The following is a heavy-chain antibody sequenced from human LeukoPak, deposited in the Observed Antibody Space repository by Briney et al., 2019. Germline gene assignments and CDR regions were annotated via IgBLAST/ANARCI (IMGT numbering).Heavy chain of an antibody. V-gene: IGHV4-61*10. D-gene: IGHD2-2*01. J-gene: IGHJ6*03. CDR3: ARDSSTSYMDV. Sequence: SETLSLTCTVSGGSISSGSYYWSWIRQPAGKGLEWIGYIYYSGSTNYNPSLKSRVTISVDTSKNQFSLKLSSVTAADTAVYYCARDSSTSYMDVWGKGTTVTVSS. CDR1: GGSISSGSYY. CDR2: IYYSGST.